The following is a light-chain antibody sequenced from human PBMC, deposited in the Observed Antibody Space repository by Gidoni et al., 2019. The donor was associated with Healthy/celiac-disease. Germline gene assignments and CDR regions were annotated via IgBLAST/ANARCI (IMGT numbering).Light chain of an antibody. CDR3: CSYAGSYTYV. Sequence: QSALTQPRSVSGSPGQSVTLSCTGTSSDVGGYHYVSWYQQHPGKAPKLMIYDVSKRPSGVPDRFAGSNAGTTASLTISGLQAEDAADYYCCSYAGSYTYVFGTGTKVTVL. J-gene: IGLJ1*01. V-gene: IGLV2-11*01. CDR2: DVS. CDR1: SSDVGGYHY.